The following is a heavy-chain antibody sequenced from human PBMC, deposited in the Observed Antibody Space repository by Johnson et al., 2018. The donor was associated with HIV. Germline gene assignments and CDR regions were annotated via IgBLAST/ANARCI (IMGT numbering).Heavy chain of an antibody. V-gene: IGHV3-30*04. Sequence: QVQLVESGGGVVQPGRSLRLSCAASGFTFSSYAMHWVRQAPGKGLEWVAVISYDGSNKYYADSVTGRVTISRDNSKNTLYLQMNSLRAEDTAVYYCAKEGWAAAQEGWGAFDIWGQGTMVTVSS. CDR1: GFTFSSYA. CDR2: ISYDGSNK. J-gene: IGHJ3*02. D-gene: IGHD6-13*01. CDR3: AKEGWAAAQEGWGAFDI.